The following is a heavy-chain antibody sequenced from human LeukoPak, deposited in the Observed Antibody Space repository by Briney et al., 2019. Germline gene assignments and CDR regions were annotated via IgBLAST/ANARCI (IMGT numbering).Heavy chain of an antibody. V-gene: IGHV5-51*01. CDR2: IYPGDSDT. Sequence: GESLKISCKGSGYSFNSYWIGWVRQMPGKGLEWMGIIYPGDSDTRYSPSFQGQVTISADKSISTTYLQWSRLKASDSAMYYLAKHTRYCGRASCFAGGGGSNYFDSWGQGTLVTVSS. CDR3: AKHTRYCGRASCFAGGGGSNYFDS. D-gene: IGHD2-2*01. CDR1: GYSFNSYW. J-gene: IGHJ4*02.